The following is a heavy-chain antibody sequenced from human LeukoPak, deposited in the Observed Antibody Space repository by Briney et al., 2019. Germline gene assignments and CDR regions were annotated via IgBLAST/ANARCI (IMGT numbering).Heavy chain of an antibody. J-gene: IGHJ4*02. Sequence: GGSLGLSCAASGFTFSSYSMNWVRRAPGKGLEWVSSISSSSSYIYYADSVKGRFTISRDNAKNSLYLQMNSLRAEDTAVYYCARDPYYDFWSGYYAYFDYWGQGTLVTVSS. CDR3: ARDPYYDFWSGYYAYFDY. V-gene: IGHV3-21*01. CDR2: ISSSSSYI. CDR1: GFTFSSYS. D-gene: IGHD3-3*01.